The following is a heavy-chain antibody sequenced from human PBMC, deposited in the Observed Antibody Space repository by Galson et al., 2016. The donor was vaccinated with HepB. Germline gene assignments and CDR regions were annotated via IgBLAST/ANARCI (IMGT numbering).Heavy chain of an antibody. CDR1: GFPFSSYM. V-gene: IGHV3-74*01. Sequence: SLRLSCAASGFPFSSYMMHWVRQAPGKGLVWVTRINSDGSTTIYADSVKGRFTISRDNAKNTVYLQMNCLRAEDTAVYYCARLGRYTGWYSVYWGQGTLVTVSS. CDR2: INSDGSTT. J-gene: IGHJ4*02. D-gene: IGHD3-16*02. CDR3: ARLGRYTGWYSVY.